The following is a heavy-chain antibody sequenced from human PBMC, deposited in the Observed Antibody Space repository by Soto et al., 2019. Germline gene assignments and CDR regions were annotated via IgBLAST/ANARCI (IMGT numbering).Heavy chain of an antibody. CDR2: INHSGLT. V-gene: IGHV4-59*08. Sequence: QVQLQESGPGLVKPSETLSLTCSVSGGSITSHYCSWFRQPPGKGLEWIGYINHSGLTSYNPSLKSRVTMSVDTPKNHFSLKVNSVTAADPALYYCARQGFGQLHGLVDVWGPGTTVTVSS. J-gene: IGHJ6*02. D-gene: IGHD3-10*01. CDR3: ARQGFGQLHGLVDV. CDR1: GGSITSHY.